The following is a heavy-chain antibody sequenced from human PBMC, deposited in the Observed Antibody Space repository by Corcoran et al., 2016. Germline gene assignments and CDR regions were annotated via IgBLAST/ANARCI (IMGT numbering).Heavy chain of an antibody. D-gene: IGHD2-15*01. V-gene: IGHV5-51*01. J-gene: IGHJ4*02. CDR2: IYPGDSDT. CDR1: GYSFTSYW. CDR3: AGWGRYCSGGSCYSVGMDY. Sequence: EVQLVQSGAEVKKPGESLKISCKGSGYSFTSYWIGWVRQMPGKGLEWMGIIYPGDSDTRYSPSFQGQVTISADKSISTAYLQGSSLKASDTAMDYCAGWGRYCSGGSCYSVGMDYWGQGTLVTVSS.